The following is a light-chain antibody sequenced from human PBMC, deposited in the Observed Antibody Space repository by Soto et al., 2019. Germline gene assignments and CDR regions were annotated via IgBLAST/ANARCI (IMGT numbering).Light chain of an antibody. CDR3: QHYNSYSEA. J-gene: IGKJ1*01. Sequence: DFQMTQSPSSVSASVGDRVTITCRASQTISSWLAWYQQKPGKAPKLLIYKASTLKSGVPSRFSGSGSGTEFTLTISSLQPDDFATYYCQHYNSYSEAFGQGTKV. CDR1: QTISSW. CDR2: KAS. V-gene: IGKV1-5*03.